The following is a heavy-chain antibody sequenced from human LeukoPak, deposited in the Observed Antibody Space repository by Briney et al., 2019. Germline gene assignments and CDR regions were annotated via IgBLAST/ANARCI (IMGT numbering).Heavy chain of an antibody. CDR1: GYTLTELS. CDR2: FDPEDGET. J-gene: IGHJ4*02. Sequence: ASVKVSCKVSGYTLTELSMHWVRQAPGKGLEWMGGFDPEDGETIYAQKFQGRVTMTEDTSTDTAYMELSSPRSEDTAVYYCAANAPPFFGYNSGWPFDYWGQGTLVTVSS. D-gene: IGHD6-19*01. V-gene: IGHV1-24*01. CDR3: AANAPPFFGYNSGWPFDY.